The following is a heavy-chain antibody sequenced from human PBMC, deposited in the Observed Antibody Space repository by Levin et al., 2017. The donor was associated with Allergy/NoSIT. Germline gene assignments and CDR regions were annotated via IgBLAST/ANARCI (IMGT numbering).Heavy chain of an antibody. V-gene: IGHV1-3*01. J-gene: IGHJ3*01. CDR2: IKPANGNT. CDR3: AKYCSATSCYTFDV. D-gene: IGHD2-2*02. Sequence: ASVKVSCKSSGYSFTSHAMHWMRQAPGQRLEWMGWIKPANGNTKYSEKFQGRVTITSDTSATTTYMELTSLTSEDTAVYYCAKYCSATSCYTFDVWGQGTMVTVSS. CDR1: GYSFTSHA.